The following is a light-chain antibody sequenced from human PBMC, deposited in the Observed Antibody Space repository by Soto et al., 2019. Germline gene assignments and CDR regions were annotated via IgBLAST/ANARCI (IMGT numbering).Light chain of an antibody. Sequence: EIVLTQSPVTLSLSPGERATLSCRASQSVSNYLAWYQQKPGQAPRLLISDASNRAAGIPARFSGSGSGTDFTLTISSLEPEDFAVYYCQQRSRWSITFGQGTRLEIK. J-gene: IGKJ5*01. CDR1: QSVSNY. CDR3: QQRSRWSIT. CDR2: DAS. V-gene: IGKV3-11*01.